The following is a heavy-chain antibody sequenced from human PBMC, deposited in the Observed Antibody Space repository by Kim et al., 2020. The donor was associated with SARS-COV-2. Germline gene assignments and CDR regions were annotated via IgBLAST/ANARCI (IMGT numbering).Heavy chain of an antibody. J-gene: IGHJ4*02. D-gene: IGHD1-1*01. CDR1: GYTFTIYA. CDR2: INTNTGNP. Sequence: ASVKVSCKASGYTFTIYAINWMRQAPGQGLEWMGWINTNTGNPAYVQGFTGRFVFSLDSSVNTAYLQISSLRAEDTAVYYCARDPPGGYNRIDCWGQETL. V-gene: IGHV7-4-1*02. CDR3: ARDPPGGYNRIDC.